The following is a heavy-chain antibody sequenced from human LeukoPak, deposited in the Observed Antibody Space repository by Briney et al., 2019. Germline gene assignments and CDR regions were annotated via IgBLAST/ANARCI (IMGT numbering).Heavy chain of an antibody. CDR1: GFTFSSYG. J-gene: IGHJ4*02. CDR2: IKNDGSST. CDR3: LRGAHYDTSGYYY. Sequence: GGSLRLSCAASGFTFSSYGMSWVRQAPGKGLVWVSRIKNDGSSTIYADSVRGRFSISRDNAKNTLYLQMNSLRHEDTAVYYCLRGAHYDTSGYYYWGQGALVTVSS. V-gene: IGHV3-74*01. D-gene: IGHD3-22*01.